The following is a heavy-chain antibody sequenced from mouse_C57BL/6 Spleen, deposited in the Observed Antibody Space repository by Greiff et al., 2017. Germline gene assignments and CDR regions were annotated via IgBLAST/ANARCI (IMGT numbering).Heavy chain of an antibody. CDR3: ARWRYYGSSLWYFDV. Sequence: QVQLQQPGAELVKPGASVKLSCKASGYTFTSYWMHWVKQRPGQGLEWSGMIHPNSGSTNYNEKFQSKATLTVDKSSSTAYMQLSSLTSEDSAVYYCARWRYYGSSLWYFDVWGTGTTVTVSS. CDR1: GYTFTSYW. CDR2: IHPNSGST. D-gene: IGHD1-1*01. J-gene: IGHJ1*03. V-gene: IGHV1-64*01.